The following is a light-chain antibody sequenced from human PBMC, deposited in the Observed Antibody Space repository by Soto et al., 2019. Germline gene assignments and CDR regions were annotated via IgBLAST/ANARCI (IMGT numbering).Light chain of an antibody. CDR1: QXVLYNSNNKNY. CDR2: WAS. V-gene: IGKV4-1*01. CDR3: QQYYSTPIA. Sequence: DIVITHSPDSLAVSLGERATINXXSSQXVLYNSNNKNYLAWYQQKPGQPPKXXIYWASTRESGVPDRFSGSGSGTDFTLTISSLQAEDVAVYYCQQYYSTPIAFGQGTRLEIK. J-gene: IGKJ5*01.